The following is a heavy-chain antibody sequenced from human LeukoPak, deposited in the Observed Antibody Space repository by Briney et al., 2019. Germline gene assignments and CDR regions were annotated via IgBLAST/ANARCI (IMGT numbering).Heavy chain of an antibody. D-gene: IGHD3-10*01. CDR2: IHPNTGRT. V-gene: IGHV1-2*02. CDR3: ARTPVTVIRGVIEDGMDV. CDR1: GYAFTDYY. J-gene: IGHJ6*02. Sequence: ASVKVSCKPSGYAFTDYYLHWLRQAPGQGLEWMGWIHPNTGRTYYAQKFQGRVTMTRDTSVSTAYMDLSRLGSDDTAVYYCARTPVTVIRGVIEDGMDVWGQGTTVTVSS.